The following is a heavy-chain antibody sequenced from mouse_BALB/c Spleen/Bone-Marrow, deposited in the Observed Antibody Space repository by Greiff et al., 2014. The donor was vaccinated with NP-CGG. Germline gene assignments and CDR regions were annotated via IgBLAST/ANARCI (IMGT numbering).Heavy chain of an antibody. Sequence: VQLQQSGPQLARPGASVKISCKASGYSFSSYWMHWVKQRPGQGLEWIGMIDPSDSETRLNQKFKNKATLTVDKSSSTAYMQLTSPTSQSSTVYYCAAHYCGYAWYAYWGQGTLVTVSA. CDR2: IDPSDSET. V-gene: IGHV1S74*01. CDR3: AAHYCGYAWYAY. J-gene: IGHJ3*01. D-gene: IGHD1-2*01. CDR1: GYSFSSYW.